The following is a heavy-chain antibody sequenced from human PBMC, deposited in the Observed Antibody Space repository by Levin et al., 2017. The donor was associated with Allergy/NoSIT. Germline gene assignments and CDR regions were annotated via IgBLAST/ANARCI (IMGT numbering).Heavy chain of an antibody. CDR1: GFTFNIYA. Sequence: GASVKVSCAASGFTFNIYAMSWVRQAPGKGLEWVSAIINSGVGTYYADSVKGRFTISRDNSKNTMYLQMNSLRAEDTAVYFCAKDAIRGSDQPYYFDYWGQGTLVTASS. D-gene: IGHD6-19*01. J-gene: IGHJ4*02. CDR2: IINSGVGT. V-gene: IGHV3-23*01. CDR3: AKDAIRGSDQPYYFDY.